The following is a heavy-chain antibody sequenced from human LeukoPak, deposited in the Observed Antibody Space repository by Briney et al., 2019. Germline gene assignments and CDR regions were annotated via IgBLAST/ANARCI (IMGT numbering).Heavy chain of an antibody. J-gene: IGHJ4*02. D-gene: IGHD3-10*01. CDR1: GFXFSNYP. V-gene: IGHV3-21*01. Sequence: GGSLRLSCAASGFXFSNYPIDWVRQAPGKGQEWVSYISSSSTYIYYADSVKGRFTISRDNAKNSLYLQMNSLRDEDTAVYYCARTYYFGSGSHYFDYWGQGTLVTVSS. CDR3: ARTYYFGSGSHYFDY. CDR2: ISSSSTYI.